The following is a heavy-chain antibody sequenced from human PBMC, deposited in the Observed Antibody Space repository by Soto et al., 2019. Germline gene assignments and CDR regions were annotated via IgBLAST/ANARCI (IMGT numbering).Heavy chain of an antibody. J-gene: IGHJ4*02. CDR1: GYTFTGYY. V-gene: IGHV1-2*02. Sequence: ASVKVSCKASGYTFTGYYMHWVRQAPGQGLEWMGWINPNSGGTNYAQKFQGRVTMTRDASISTAYMELSRLRSDDTAVYYCARDPGGSSQYYFDYWGQGTLVTVSS. CDR2: INPNSGGT. D-gene: IGHD6-13*01. CDR3: ARDPGGSSQYYFDY.